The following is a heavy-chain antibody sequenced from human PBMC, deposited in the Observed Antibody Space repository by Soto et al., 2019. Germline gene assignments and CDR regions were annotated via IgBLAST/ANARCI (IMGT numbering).Heavy chain of an antibody. V-gene: IGHV4-59*01. J-gene: IGHJ5*02. CDR2: IYYSGST. CDR1: GGSISSYY. D-gene: IGHD1-7*01. Sequence: SETLSLTCTVSGGSISSYYWSWIRQPPGKGLEWIGYIYYSGSTNYNPFLKSRVTISVDTSKNQFSLKLSSVTAADTAVYYCARDTHITGTTGPYNWFDPWGQGTLVTVS. CDR3: ARDTHITGTTGPYNWFDP.